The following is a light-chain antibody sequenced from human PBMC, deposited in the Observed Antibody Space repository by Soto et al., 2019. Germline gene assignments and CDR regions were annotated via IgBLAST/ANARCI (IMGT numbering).Light chain of an antibody. Sequence: VLTQSPGTLSLSPGERATLSCRASQSVDSSYLAWYQQTPGQAPRLLMYGASSRATGIPDRFSGSGSGTDFTLTINRLEPEDFAVYYCQQYGNSPPTFGQGTKV. J-gene: IGKJ1*01. CDR1: QSVDSSY. CDR2: GAS. V-gene: IGKV3-20*01. CDR3: QQYGNSPPT.